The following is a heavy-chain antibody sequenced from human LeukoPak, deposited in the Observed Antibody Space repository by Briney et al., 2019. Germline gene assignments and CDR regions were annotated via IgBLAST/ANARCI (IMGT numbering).Heavy chain of an antibody. V-gene: IGHV4-34*01. D-gene: IGHD3-10*01. Sequence: GSLRLSCTASGFTFGDYGMSWVRQAPGKGLEWIGEINHSGSTNYNPSLKSRVTISVDTSKNQFSLKLSSVTAADTAVYYCARHRITMVRGVIRSYYFDYWGQGTLVTVSS. J-gene: IGHJ4*02. CDR3: ARHRITMVRGVIRSYYFDY. CDR1: GFTFGDYG. CDR2: INHSGST.